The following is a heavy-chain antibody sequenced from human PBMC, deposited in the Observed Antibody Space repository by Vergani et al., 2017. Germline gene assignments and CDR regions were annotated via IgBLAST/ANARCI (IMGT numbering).Heavy chain of an antibody. J-gene: IGHJ5*02. CDR1: GGSFSGYY. V-gene: IGHV4-34*01. CDR2: IKHSGST. D-gene: IGHD3-10*01. Sequence: QVQLQESGPGLVKPSETLSLTCAVYGGSFSGYYWSWIRQPPGKGLEWIGEIKHSGSTNYNPSLKSRVTISVYPSKNQFSLKLSSVTAADTAVYYCARQRGPWGQGTLVTVSS. CDR3: ARQRGP.